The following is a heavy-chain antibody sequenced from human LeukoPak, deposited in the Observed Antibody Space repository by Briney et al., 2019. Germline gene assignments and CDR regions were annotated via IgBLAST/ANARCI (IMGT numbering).Heavy chain of an antibody. CDR2: INPNSGGT. V-gene: IGHV1-2*06. J-gene: IGHJ4*02. CDR1: GYTFTGYY. D-gene: IGHD1-26*01. Sequence: ASVKVSCKASGYTFTGYYMHWVRQAPGQGLEWMGRINPNSGGTNYAQKFQGRVTMTRDTSVSTAYMELGRLRSDDTAVYYCARVEWELPDYWGQGTLVTVSS. CDR3: ARVEWELPDY.